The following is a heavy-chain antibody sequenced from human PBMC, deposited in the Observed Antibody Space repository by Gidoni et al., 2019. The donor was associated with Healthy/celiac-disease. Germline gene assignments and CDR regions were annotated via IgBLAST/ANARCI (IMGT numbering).Heavy chain of an antibody. D-gene: IGHD3-10*01. V-gene: IGHV1-24*01. J-gene: IGHJ4*02. CDR3: ATRGPHYYGSGAWVGSG. Sequence: QVQRVQAGAEVKKTGASVKVSGTVYGYTLTDLSMHWVRQAPGKGLECMGGFDPEDGETIYAQKFQCRVTMTEDTSTDTAYIELSSLRSEDTAVYYCATRGPHYYGSGAWVGSGWGQGTLVTVSS. CDR2: FDPEDGET. CDR1: GYTLTDLS.